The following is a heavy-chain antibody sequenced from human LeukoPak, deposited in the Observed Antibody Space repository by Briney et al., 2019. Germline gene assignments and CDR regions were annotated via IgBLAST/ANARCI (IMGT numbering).Heavy chain of an antibody. CDR2: TYYSGST. D-gene: IGHD3-16*02. CDR3: ARGLSSDY. V-gene: IGHV4-39*01. J-gene: IGHJ4*02. CDR1: GGSISSSSYY. Sequence: SETLSLTCTVSGGSISSSSYYWGWIRQPPGKGLEWIGSTYYSGSTYYNPSLKSRVTISVDTSKNQFSLKLSSVTAADTAVYYCARGLSSDYWGQGTLVTASS.